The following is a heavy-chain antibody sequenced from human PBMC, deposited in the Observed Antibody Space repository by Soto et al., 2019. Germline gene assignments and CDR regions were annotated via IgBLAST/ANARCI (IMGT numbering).Heavy chain of an antibody. CDR2: IYYSGST. J-gene: IGHJ4*02. D-gene: IGHD5-18*01. CDR1: GGSVSSGSYY. V-gene: IGHV4-61*01. Sequence: QVQLQESGPGLVKPSETLSLTRTVSGGSVSSGSYYWSWIRQPPGKGLEWIGYIYYSGSTNYNPSLKSRVTISVDTSKNQFSLKLSSVTAADTAVYYCARVRGYSYGWTFDYWGQGTLVTVSS. CDR3: ARVRGYSYGWTFDY.